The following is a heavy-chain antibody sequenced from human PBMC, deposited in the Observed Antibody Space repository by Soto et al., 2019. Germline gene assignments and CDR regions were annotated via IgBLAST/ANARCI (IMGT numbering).Heavy chain of an antibody. CDR2: ISAYNGNT. V-gene: IGHV1-18*01. Sequence: ASVKVSCKASGYTFTSYGISWVRQAPGQGLEWMGWISAYNGNTNYAQKLQGRVTMTTDTSTSTAYMELRSLRSDDTAVYYCARGYCSGGSCHTIDYWDQGTLVTVSS. CDR1: GYTFTSYG. J-gene: IGHJ4*02. CDR3: ARGYCSGGSCHTIDY. D-gene: IGHD2-15*01.